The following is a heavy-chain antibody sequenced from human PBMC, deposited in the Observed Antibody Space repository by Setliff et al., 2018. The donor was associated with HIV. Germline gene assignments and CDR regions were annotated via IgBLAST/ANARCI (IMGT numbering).Heavy chain of an antibody. D-gene: IGHD2-21*02. V-gene: IGHV1-2*02. J-gene: IGHJ3*02. CDR3: TRATRYCGGDCSSGGAYDI. CDR1: GFTFNKFH. CDR2: INVDSGGT. Sequence: VASVKVSCKASGFTFNKFHIQWVRQAPGQGLEWMGWINVDSGGTNYVQKFQGRVTMTWDTSISTAYMDLSSLTSDDTAIYYCTRATRYCGGDCSSGGAYDIWGQGTVVTVSS.